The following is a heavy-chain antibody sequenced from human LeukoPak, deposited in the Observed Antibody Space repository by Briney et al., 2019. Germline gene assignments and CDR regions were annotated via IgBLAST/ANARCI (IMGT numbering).Heavy chain of an antibody. CDR3: ARFSYSSGWTKFDY. D-gene: IGHD6-19*01. V-gene: IGHV1-18*01. CDR2: ISAYNGNT. J-gene: IGHJ4*02. CDR1: GYTFTSYG. Sequence: ASVKVSCKASGYTFTSYGIRWVRQAPGQGLEWMGWISAYNGNTNYAQKLQGRVTMTTDTSTSTAYMELRSLRSDDTAVYYCARFSYSSGWTKFDYWGQGTLVTVSS.